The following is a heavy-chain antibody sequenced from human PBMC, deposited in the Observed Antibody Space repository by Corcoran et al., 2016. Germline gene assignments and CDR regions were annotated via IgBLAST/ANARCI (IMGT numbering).Heavy chain of an antibody. CDR2: IIGYNGDT. Sequence: QVQLVQSGTEVKKPGASVKVSCKASGYTFTSYGISWVRQAPGQGLEWMGWIIGYNGDTNTAQKLQGRVTMTTDTSTSTAYMELRSLRSDDTAVYYCARGPRGYTYGVAFVYWGQGTLVTVSS. V-gene: IGHV1-18*01. CDR3: ARGPRGYTYGVAFVY. D-gene: IGHD5-18*01. CDR1: GYTFTSYG. J-gene: IGHJ4*02.